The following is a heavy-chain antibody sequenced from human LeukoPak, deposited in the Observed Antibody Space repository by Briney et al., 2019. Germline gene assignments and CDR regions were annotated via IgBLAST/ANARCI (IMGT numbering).Heavy chain of an antibody. D-gene: IGHD3-10*01. CDR2: FKRKTKVGPT. J-gene: IGHJ6*02. CDR1: GFPFGNPW. CDR3: TTLGRVRGVIITWDYYYYGMDV. V-gene: IGHV3-15*01. Sequence: GGSLRLPWAASGFPFGNPWWSGAGRPQGRGWDWVGVFKRKTKVGPTDYAAPVKGRFTISRDDSKNTLYLQMNSLKTEDTAVYYCTTLGRVRGVIITWDYYYYGMDVWGQGTTVTVSS.